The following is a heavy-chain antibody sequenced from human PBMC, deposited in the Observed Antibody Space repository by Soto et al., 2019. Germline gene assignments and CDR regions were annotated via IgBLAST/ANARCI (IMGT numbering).Heavy chain of an antibody. D-gene: IGHD6-13*01. CDR3: ARGSSSSWFIAVHHDAFDI. Sequence: GASVKVSCKASGYTFTSYGISWVRQAPGQGLEWMGWISAYNGNTNYAQKLQGRVTMTTDTSTSTAYMELRSLRSDDTAVYYCARGSSSSWFIAVHHDAFDIWGQGTMVT. J-gene: IGHJ3*02. CDR2: ISAYNGNT. V-gene: IGHV1-18*01. CDR1: GYTFTSYG.